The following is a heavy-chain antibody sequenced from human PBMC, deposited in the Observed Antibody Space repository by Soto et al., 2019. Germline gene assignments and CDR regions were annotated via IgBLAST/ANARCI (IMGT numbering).Heavy chain of an antibody. CDR2: ISYDGSNK. CDR1: GFTFSSYA. CDR3: ARSRTYCISTSCFDYYYGMDV. Sequence: QAQLVESGGGVVQPGRSLRLSCAASGFTFSSYAMHWVRQAPGKGLEWVAVISYDGSNKYYADSVKGRFTISRDNSKNTLYLQMNSLRAEDTAVYYCARSRTYCISTSCFDYYYGMDVWGQGTTVTVSS. J-gene: IGHJ6*02. D-gene: IGHD2-2*01. V-gene: IGHV3-30-3*01.